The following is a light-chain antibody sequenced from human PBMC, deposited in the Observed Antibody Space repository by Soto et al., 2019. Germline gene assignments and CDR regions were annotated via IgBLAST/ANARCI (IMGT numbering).Light chain of an antibody. CDR1: SSDVGGYKF. V-gene: IGLV2-11*01. CDR3: CSYAGTSLV. CDR2: DVS. J-gene: IGLJ3*02. Sequence: QSALTQPRSVSGSPGQSVTISCTGTSSDVGGYKFVSWYQQHPGTAPKLMIFDVSQRPSGVPDRFSGSKSGNTASLTISGLQAEDEADYYCCSYAGTSLVFXGGTKVTVL.